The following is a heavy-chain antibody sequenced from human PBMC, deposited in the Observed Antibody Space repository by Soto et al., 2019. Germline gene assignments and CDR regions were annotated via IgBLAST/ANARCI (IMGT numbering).Heavy chain of an antibody. J-gene: IGHJ6*02. D-gene: IGHD3-10*01. CDR2: IYYSGST. CDR3: LTQGFGPLHGLVDV. V-gene: IGHV4-31*03. CDR1: GGSISSGDYY. Sequence: PSETLSLTCTVSGGSISSGDYYWSWIRQHPGKGLEWIGYIYYSGSTYYNPSLKSRVTISVDTSKNQFSLKLNSVTAADTAVYYCLTQGFGPLHGLVDVWGQGTTVTVSS.